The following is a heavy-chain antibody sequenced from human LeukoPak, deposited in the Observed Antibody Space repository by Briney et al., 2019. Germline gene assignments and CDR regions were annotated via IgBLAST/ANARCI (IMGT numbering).Heavy chain of an antibody. J-gene: IGHJ5*02. V-gene: IGHV3-23*01. D-gene: IGHD4-17*01. CDR3: AKDLKGHDYGDYWGVNWFDP. CDR2: ISGSGGST. Sequence: GGSLRLSCAASGFTFSSYAMSWVRQAPGKGLEWVSAISGSGGSTYYADSVKGRFTISRDNSKNTLYLRMNSLRAEDTAVYYCAKDLKGHDYGDYWGVNWFDPWGQGTLVTVSS. CDR1: GFTFSSYA.